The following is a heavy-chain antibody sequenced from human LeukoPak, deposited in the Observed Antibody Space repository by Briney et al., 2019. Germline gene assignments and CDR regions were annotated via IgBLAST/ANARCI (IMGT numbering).Heavy chain of an antibody. V-gene: IGHV3-7*01. CDR1: GFTFSSYW. CDR3: ARDDNVLWFGELLSSYPGYYYYGMDV. J-gene: IGHJ6*02. D-gene: IGHD3-10*01. Sequence: PGGSLRLSCAASGFTFSSYWMSWVRQAPGKGLEWVANIKQDGSEKYYVDSVKGRFTISRDNAKNSLYLQMNSLRAEDTAVYYCARDDNVLWFGELLSSYPGYYYYGMDVWGQGTTVTVSS. CDR2: IKQDGSEK.